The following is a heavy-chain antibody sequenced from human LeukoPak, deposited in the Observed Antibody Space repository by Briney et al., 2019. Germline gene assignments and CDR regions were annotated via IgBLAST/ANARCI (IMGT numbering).Heavy chain of an antibody. D-gene: IGHD5/OR15-5a*01. J-gene: IGHJ4*02. Sequence: PSETLSLTCTVSGGSISSGGYYWSWIRQPPGKGLEWIGYIYHSGSTYYNPSLKSRVTISVDRSKNQFSLKLSSVTAADTAVYYCAREVSTISDLWGQGTLVTVSS. CDR1: GGSISSGGYY. V-gene: IGHV4-30-2*01. CDR3: AREVSTISDL. CDR2: IYHSGST.